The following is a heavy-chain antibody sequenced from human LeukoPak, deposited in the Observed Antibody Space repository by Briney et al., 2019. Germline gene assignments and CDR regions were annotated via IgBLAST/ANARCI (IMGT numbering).Heavy chain of an antibody. J-gene: IGHJ4*02. CDR1: GFTFDDYA. Sequence: SGGSLRLSCAASGFTFDDYAMHWVRQAPGKGLEWVSGISWNSGSIGYADPVKGRFTISRDNAKNSLYLQMNSLRAEDTALYYCAKDGADYWGQGTLVTVSS. V-gene: IGHV3-9*01. CDR3: AKDGADY. CDR2: ISWNSGSI. D-gene: IGHD1-26*01.